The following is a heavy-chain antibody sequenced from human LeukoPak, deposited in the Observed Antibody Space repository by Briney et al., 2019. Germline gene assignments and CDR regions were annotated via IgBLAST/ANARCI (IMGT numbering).Heavy chain of an antibody. CDR2: ISGSGGST. D-gene: IGHD5-12*01. CDR3: AKDLDSGYGGNY. CDR1: GFTFSSYW. V-gene: IGHV3-23*01. Sequence: GGSLLLSCAASGFTFSSYWMHWVRQAPGKGLEWVSAISGSGGSTYYADSVKGRFTISRDNSKNTLYLQMNSLRAEDTAVYYCAKDLDSGYGGNYWGQGTLVTVSS. J-gene: IGHJ4*02.